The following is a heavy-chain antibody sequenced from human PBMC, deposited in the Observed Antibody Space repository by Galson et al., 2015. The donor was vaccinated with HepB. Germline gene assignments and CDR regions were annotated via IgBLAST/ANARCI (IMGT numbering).Heavy chain of an antibody. J-gene: IGHJ4*02. CDR3: ARDWSDTALRENHTPYFDY. CDR1: GYTFTSYY. CDR2: INPSGGST. Sequence: SVKVSCRASGYTFTSYYMHWVRQAPGQGLEWMGIINPSGGSTSYAQKFQGRVTMTRDTSTSTVYMELSSLRSEDTAVYYCARDWSDTALRENHTPYFDYWGQGTLVTVSS. V-gene: IGHV1-46*01. D-gene: IGHD5-18*01.